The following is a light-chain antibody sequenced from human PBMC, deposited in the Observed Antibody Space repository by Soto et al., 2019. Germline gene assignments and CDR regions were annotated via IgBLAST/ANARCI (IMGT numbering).Light chain of an antibody. CDR3: QQRNNWPLT. CDR1: KGFSTP. V-gene: IGKV3-11*01. CDR2: DAS. J-gene: IGKJ4*01. Sequence: EIVLTQSPATLSLSPGERATLSSRPIKGFSTPLVWYHHKPGQAPRLLIYDASTRATGVPARFSGSGSGTDFTLTISSLEPEDFAVYYCQQRNNWPLTFGGGTKVEIK.